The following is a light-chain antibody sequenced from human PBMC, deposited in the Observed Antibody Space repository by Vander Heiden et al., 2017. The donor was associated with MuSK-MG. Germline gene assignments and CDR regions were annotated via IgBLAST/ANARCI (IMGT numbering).Light chain of an antibody. CDR1: SLRNFY. J-gene: IGLJ1*01. CDR3: NSRDSSGNHLRV. Sequence: QPPPDPAVFLAFGHTVRITCQGDSLRNFYASWYQQKPGQAPVLVMYAKNNRPSGIPDRFSGSSSGNTASLTITGAQAEDEADYYCNSRDSSGNHLRVFGTGTKVTVL. CDR2: AKN. V-gene: IGLV3-19*01.